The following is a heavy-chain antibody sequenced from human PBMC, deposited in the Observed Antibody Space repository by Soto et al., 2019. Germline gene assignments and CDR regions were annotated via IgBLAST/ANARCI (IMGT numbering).Heavy chain of an antibody. CDR1: GFTFSSYA. Sequence: QVQLVESGGGVVQPGRSLRLSCAASGFTFSSYAMHWVRQAPGKGLEWVAVISYDGSNKYYADSVKGRFTISRDNSKNTLYLQMNSLRAEDTAVYYCARGDIVVLVAASNWFDPWGQGTLVTVSS. CDR2: ISYDGSNK. D-gene: IGHD2-15*01. CDR3: ARGDIVVLVAASNWFDP. V-gene: IGHV3-30-3*01. J-gene: IGHJ5*02.